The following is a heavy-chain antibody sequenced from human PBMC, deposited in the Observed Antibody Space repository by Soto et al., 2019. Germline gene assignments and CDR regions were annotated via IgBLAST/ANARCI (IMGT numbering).Heavy chain of an antibody. V-gene: IGHV3-30-3*01. J-gene: IGHJ6*02. D-gene: IGHD3-3*01. CDR1: GFTFSSYA. Sequence: GGSLRLSCAASGFTFSSYAMHWVRQAPGKGLEWVAVISYDGSNKYYADSVKGRFTISRDNSKNTLYLQMNSLRAEDTAVYYCAREGCITIFGVVIRNYYYYGMDVWGQGTTVTVS. CDR2: ISYDGSNK. CDR3: AREGCITIFGVVIRNYYYYGMDV.